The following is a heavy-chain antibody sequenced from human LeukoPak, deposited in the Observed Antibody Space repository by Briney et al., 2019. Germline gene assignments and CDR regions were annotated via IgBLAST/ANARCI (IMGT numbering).Heavy chain of an antibody. Sequence: PSETLSLTCTVSVGSISSSSYYWGWIRQPPGKGLEWIGSIYYSGSTYYNPSLKSRVTISVDTSKNQFSLKLSSVTAADTAVYYCARESVWGSYRAKTYYYYYYMDVWGKGTTVTVSS. J-gene: IGHJ6*03. V-gene: IGHV4-39*02. CDR3: ARESVWGSYRAKTYYYYYYMDV. D-gene: IGHD3-16*02. CDR1: VGSISSSSYY. CDR2: IYYSGST.